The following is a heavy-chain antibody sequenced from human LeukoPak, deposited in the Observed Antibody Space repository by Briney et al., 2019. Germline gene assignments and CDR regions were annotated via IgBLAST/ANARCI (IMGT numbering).Heavy chain of an antibody. D-gene: IGHD3-9*01. Sequence: KPSETLSLTCTVSGGSIRSYYWSWIRQPPGKGLEWIAYIYSSGSTNYNPSLKGRVTISVDTSKNQFSLKLSSVTAADTAVYFCARDMADLLTGYPGWFDPWGQGTLVTVSS. V-gene: IGHV4-59*01. CDR2: IYSSGST. CDR3: ARDMADLLTGYPGWFDP. J-gene: IGHJ5*02. CDR1: GGSIRSYY.